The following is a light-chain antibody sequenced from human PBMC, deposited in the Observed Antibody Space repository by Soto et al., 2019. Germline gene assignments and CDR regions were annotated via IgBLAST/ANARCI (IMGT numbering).Light chain of an antibody. CDR3: QQYNNWMYT. J-gene: IGKJ2*01. CDR1: QSVSSN. CDR2: DAS. V-gene: IGKV3-15*01. Sequence: EIVMTQSPATLSVSPGERATLSCRASQSVSSNLAWYQQKPGQAPRLLIYDASTRATGIPARFSGRGSGTEFTLTISSLRSEDFALYYCQQYNNWMYTFGQGTKLEIK.